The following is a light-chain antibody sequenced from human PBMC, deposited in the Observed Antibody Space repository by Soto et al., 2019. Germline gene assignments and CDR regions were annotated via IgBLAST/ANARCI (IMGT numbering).Light chain of an antibody. V-gene: IGKV1-9*01. CDR2: GPS. CDR3: QQFNAYPLT. CDR1: QGISDY. Sequence: DIQLTQSPSFLSASVGDRVTISSRARQGISDYLAWYQQKPGKAPKLPIYGPSTLQSGVPSRFSGSASGTEFTLTISSLQPEDFASYFCQQFNAYPLTFGGGTKLEIK. J-gene: IGKJ4*01.